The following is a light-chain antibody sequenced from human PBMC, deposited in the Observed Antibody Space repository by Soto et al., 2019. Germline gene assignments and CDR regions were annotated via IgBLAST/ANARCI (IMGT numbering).Light chain of an antibody. CDR1: TGAVTSGHY. V-gene: IGLV7-46*01. CDR3: FLSYSGARPVV. J-gene: IGLJ3*02. CDR2: DTS. Sequence: QAVVTQEPSLTVSPGGTVALTCASSTGAVTSGHYPYWFQQKPGQAPRTLIYDTSNKHSWTPARFSGSLLGGKAALTLSGARAQDEADYYCFLSYSGARPVVFGGGTKLTVL.